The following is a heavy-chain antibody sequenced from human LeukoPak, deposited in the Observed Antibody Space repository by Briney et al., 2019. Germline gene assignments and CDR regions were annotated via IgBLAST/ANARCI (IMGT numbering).Heavy chain of an antibody. CDR2: ISASGGFT. Sequence: PGGSLRLSCAASGFTFSSYGLTWVRQAPGKGLEWVSTISASGGFTYYADSVKGRFTISRDNSKNTLYLQMNSLRAEDTAVYYCAKLSFYGYYYDSSGYYRNDAFDIWGQGTMVTVSS. D-gene: IGHD3-22*01. V-gene: IGHV3-23*01. J-gene: IGHJ3*02. CDR3: AKLSFYGYYYDSSGYYRNDAFDI. CDR1: GFTFSSYG.